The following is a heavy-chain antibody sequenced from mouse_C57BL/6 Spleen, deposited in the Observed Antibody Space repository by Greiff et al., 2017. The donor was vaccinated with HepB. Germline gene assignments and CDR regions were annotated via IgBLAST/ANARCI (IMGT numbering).Heavy chain of an antibody. CDR1: GYTFTSYW. CDR2: IDPSDSYT. V-gene: IGHV1-69*01. CDR3: ARTFDY. J-gene: IGHJ2*01. Sequence: QVQLQQPGAELVMPGASVKLSCKASGYTFTSYWMHWVKQRPGQGLEWIGEIDPSDSYTNYNQKFKGKSTLTVDKSSSTAYMQLSSLTSEDSALYYCARTFDYWGQGTTLTVSS.